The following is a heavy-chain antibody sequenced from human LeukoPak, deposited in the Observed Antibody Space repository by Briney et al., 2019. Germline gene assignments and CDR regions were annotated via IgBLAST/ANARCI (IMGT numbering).Heavy chain of an antibody. CDR2: ISAYNGNT. J-gene: IGHJ4*02. CDR1: GYTFTSYG. V-gene: IGHV1-18*01. Sequence: GSVKVSCKASGYTFTSYGISWVGQAPGQGVEWMGWISAYNGNTNYPQKLQRRVPMTTDTSTSTAYMELRSLTSDDTAVYYCARSSRLSIVGATTPFGYWGQGTLVTVSS. D-gene: IGHD1-26*01. CDR3: ARSSRLSIVGATTPFGY.